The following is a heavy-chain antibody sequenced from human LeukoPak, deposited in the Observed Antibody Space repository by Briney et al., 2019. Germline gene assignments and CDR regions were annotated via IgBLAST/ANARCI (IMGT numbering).Heavy chain of an antibody. CDR3: ARFGSGWHYFDY. J-gene: IGHJ4*02. D-gene: IGHD6-19*01. CDR1: GGSISSSSYY. V-gene: IGHV4-39*07. CDR2: IYYSGST. Sequence: SETLSLACTVSGGSISSSSYYWGWIRQPPGKGLEWIGSIYYSGSTYYNPSLKSRVTISVDTSKNQFSLKLSSVTAADTAVYYCARFGSGWHYFDYWGQGTLVTVSS.